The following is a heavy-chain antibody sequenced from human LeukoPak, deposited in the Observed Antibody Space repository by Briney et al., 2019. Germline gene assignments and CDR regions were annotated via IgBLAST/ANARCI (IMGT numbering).Heavy chain of an antibody. CDR1: GGSIDSSSYY. Sequence: SETLSLTCTVSGGSIDSSSYYWDWIRQPPGKGLEWLGNIYYGGTTFYTSSLKSRVTISTDMSKNQFSLRLTSVPAADTAVYYCARQRADYFYHYMDVWGKGTTVIVSS. CDR3: ARQRADYFYHYMDV. CDR2: IYYGGTT. J-gene: IGHJ6*03. V-gene: IGHV4-39*01.